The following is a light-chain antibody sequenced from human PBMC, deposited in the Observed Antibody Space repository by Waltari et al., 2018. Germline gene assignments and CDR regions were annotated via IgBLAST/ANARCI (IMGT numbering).Light chain of an antibody. CDR1: SGHSNNV. Sequence: QLVLTQSPSASASLGASVKLACTLTSGHSNNVIARLQQRPGKGPRYLLKVNTDGSHNRGDDVPERFSGSSSGAERYLTISSLQSEDEADYFCQTGGHGTWVFGGGTKLTVL. V-gene: IGLV4-69*01. CDR3: QTGGHGTWV. J-gene: IGLJ3*02. CDR2: VNTDGSH.